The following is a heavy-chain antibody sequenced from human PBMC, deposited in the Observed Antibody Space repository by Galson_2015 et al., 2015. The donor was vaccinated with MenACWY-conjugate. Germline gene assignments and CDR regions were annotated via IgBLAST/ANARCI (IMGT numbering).Heavy chain of an antibody. V-gene: IGHV4-34*01. D-gene: IGHD3-22*01. CDR3: ARDPYYYDSSGQTDY. Sequence: SETLSLTCAVYGGSFSGYYWSWIRQPPGKGLEWIGEINHSGSTNYNPSLKSRVTISVDTSKNQFSLKLSSVTAADTAVYYCARDPYYYDSSGQTDYWGQGTLVTVSS. CDR2: INHSGST. J-gene: IGHJ4*02. CDR1: GGSFSGYY.